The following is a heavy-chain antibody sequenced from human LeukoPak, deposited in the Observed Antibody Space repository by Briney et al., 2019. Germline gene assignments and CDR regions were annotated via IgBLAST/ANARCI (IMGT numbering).Heavy chain of an antibody. D-gene: IGHD1-26*01. V-gene: IGHV1-18*01. Sequence: GASVKVSCKASGYTFTSFGISWVRQAPGQGLEWLGWISIYNAKTNYAQKFQGRVTMTTDTSTSTAYMELRSLTSDDTAVYYCARSGRGTYYYFDLWGQGTLVTVSS. CDR2: ISIYNAKT. J-gene: IGHJ4*02. CDR1: GYTFTSFG. CDR3: ARSGRGTYYYFDL.